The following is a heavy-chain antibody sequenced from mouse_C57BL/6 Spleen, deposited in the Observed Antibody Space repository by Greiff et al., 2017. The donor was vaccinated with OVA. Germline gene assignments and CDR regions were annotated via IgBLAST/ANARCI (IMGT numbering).Heavy chain of an antibody. Sequence: EVQRVESGPGLVKPSQSLSLTCSVTGYSITSGYYWNWIRQFPGNKLEWMGYISYDGSNNYNPSLKNRISITRDTSKNQFFLKLNSVTTEDTATYYCAREDYGFPYYYAMDYWGQGTSVTVSS. CDR2: ISYDGSN. V-gene: IGHV3-6*01. CDR1: GYSITSGYY. CDR3: AREDYGFPYYYAMDY. J-gene: IGHJ4*01. D-gene: IGHD1-1*01.